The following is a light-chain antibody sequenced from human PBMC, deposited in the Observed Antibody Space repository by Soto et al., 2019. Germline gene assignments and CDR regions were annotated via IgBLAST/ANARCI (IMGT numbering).Light chain of an antibody. CDR2: GAS. CDR1: QSVSSSY. CDR3: QQGFT. Sequence: EIVLTQSPGTLSLSPGERATLSCRASQSVSSSYLAWYQQKPGQAPRLLIYGASSRATGIPDRFSGSGSGTDFTLTISRLEPEDFAVYYCQQGFTFGPGTKVDSK. J-gene: IGKJ3*01. V-gene: IGKV3-20*01.